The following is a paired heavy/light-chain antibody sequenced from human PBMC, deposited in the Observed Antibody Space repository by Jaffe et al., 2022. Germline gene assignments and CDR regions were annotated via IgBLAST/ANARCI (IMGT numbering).Heavy chain of an antibody. CDR3: ARGKGYCSSTSCYARPAYYYYYYMDV. V-gene: IGHV1-69*01. Sequence: QVQLVQSGAEVKKPGSSVKVSCKASGGTFSSYAISWVRQAPGQGLEWMGGIIPIFGTANYAQKFQGRVTITADESTSTAYMELSSLRSEDTAVYYCARGKGYCSSTSCYARPAYYYYYYMDVWGKGTTVTVSS. CDR1: GGTFSSYA. CDR2: IIPIFGTA. D-gene: IGHD2-2*01. J-gene: IGHJ6*03.
Light chain of an antibody. CDR3: QQYNNWPLYT. V-gene: IGKV3-15*01. Sequence: EIVMTQSPATLSVSPGERATLSCRASQSVSSNLAWYQQKPGQAPRLLIYGASTRATGIPARFSGSGSGTEFTLTISSLQSEDFAVYYCQQYNNWPLYTFGQGTKLEIK. CDR1: QSVSSN. CDR2: GAS. J-gene: IGKJ2*01.